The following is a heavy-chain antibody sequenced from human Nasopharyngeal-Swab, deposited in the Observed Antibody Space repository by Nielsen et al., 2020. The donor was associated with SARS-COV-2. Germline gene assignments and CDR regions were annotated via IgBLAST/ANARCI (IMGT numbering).Heavy chain of an antibody. J-gene: IGHJ4*02. CDR2: IYHSGST. CDR3: ARAGPPYCSGGSCYYFDY. CDR1: GGSISSSNW. D-gene: IGHD2-15*01. V-gene: IGHV4-4*02. Sequence: SETLSLTCAVSGGSISSSNWWSWVRQPPRKGLEWIGEIYHSGSTNYNPSLKSRVTISVDKSKNQFSLKLSSVTAADTAVYYCARAGPPYCSGGSCYYFDYWGQGTLVTVSS.